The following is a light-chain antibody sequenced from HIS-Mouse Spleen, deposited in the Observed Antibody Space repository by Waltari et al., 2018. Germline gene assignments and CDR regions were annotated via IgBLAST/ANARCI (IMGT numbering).Light chain of an antibody. Sequence: QSVLTQPPSASGTPGQRVTISCSGSSSNIGSNYVYWYQQLPGTAPKLLIYRNNQGPSGVPDRFSGCKSGTSASLAIGGLRSEDEADYYCAAWDDSLSGPVFGGGTKLTVL. CDR1: SSNIGSNY. J-gene: IGLJ2*01. CDR2: RNN. V-gene: IGLV1-47*01. CDR3: AAWDDSLSGPV.